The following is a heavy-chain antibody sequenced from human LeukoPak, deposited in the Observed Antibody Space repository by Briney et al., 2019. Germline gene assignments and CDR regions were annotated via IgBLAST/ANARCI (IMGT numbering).Heavy chain of an antibody. Sequence: RGSLRLSCAASGFTFSTYPMHWVRQAPGKGLEWVAVVSYDDGTNKYYADSAKGRFTISRDNSKNTLYLQMNSLRAEDTAVYYCARLNLGYGYFLEATKHDYWGQGTLVTVSS. J-gene: IGHJ4*02. CDR2: VSYDDGTNK. CDR3: ARLNLGYGYFLEATKHDY. CDR1: GFTFSTYP. D-gene: IGHD5-18*01. V-gene: IGHV3-30-3*01.